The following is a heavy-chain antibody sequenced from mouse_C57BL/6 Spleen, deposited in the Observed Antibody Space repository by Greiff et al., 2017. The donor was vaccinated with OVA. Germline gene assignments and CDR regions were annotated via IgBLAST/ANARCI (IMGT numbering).Heavy chain of an antibody. D-gene: IGHD2-1*01. J-gene: IGHJ4*01. Sequence: EVKLMESGGGLVQPGGSLSLSCAASGFTFTDYYMSWVLQPPGKALEWLGFIRNKANGYTTEYSASVKGRFTISRDNSQSILYRQMNALRAEDSATYYCARYGNYDYAMDYWGQGTSVTVSS. CDR3: ARYGNYDYAMDY. V-gene: IGHV7-3*01. CDR1: GFTFTDYY. CDR2: IRNKANGYTT.